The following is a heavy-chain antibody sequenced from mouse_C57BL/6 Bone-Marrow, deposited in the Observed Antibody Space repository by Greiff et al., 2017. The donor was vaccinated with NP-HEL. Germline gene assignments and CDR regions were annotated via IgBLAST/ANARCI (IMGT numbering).Heavy chain of an antibody. J-gene: IGHJ3*01. CDR1: GYTFTSYW. CDR3: ARSLYYSNYDAY. V-gene: IGHV1-55*01. Sequence: VQLQQPGAELVKPGASVKMSCKASGYTFTSYWITWVKQRPGQGLEWIGDIYPGSGSTNYNEKFKSKATLTVDTSSSTAYMQLSSLTSEDSAVYYCARSLYYSNYDAYWGQGTLVTVSA. D-gene: IGHD2-5*01. CDR2: IYPGSGST.